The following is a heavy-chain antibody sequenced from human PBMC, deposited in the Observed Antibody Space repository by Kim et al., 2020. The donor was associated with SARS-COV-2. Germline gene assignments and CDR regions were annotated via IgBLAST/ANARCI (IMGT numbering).Heavy chain of an antibody. J-gene: IGHJ4*02. Sequence: ASGKRRLTISRDNSKNTLYLQMNSLRAEDTAVYYCAKDRTAEAAKGTHFDYWGQGTLVPVSS. V-gene: IGHV3-33*06. CDR3: AKDRTAEAAKGTHFDY. D-gene: IGHD6-13*01.